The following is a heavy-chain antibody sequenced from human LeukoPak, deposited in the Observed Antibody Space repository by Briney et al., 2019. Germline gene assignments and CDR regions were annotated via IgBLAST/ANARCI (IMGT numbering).Heavy chain of an antibody. V-gene: IGHV3-21*01. D-gene: IGHD2-2*02. Sequence: GSLRLSCAASGFTFSSYSMNWVRQAPGKGLEWVSSISSSSSYIYYADSVKGRFTISRDNAKKSLYLQMNSLRAEDSAVYFCARDATIDCSSTSCYTDYWGQGALVTVSS. CDR3: ARDATIDCSSTSCYTDY. CDR1: GFTFSSYS. CDR2: ISSSSSYI. J-gene: IGHJ4*02.